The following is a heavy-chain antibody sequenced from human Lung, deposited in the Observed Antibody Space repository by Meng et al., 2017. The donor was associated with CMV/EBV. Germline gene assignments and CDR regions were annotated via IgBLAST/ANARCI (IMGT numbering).Heavy chain of an antibody. CDR1: GASITNHNW. CDR2: NPHRGSS. V-gene: IGHV4-4*02. J-gene: IGHJ1*01. D-gene: IGHD3-10*01. CDR3: LRRSGGSV. Sequence: VQFRESGPAPVKHSETLYLPCAVSGASITNHNWWALVRQPPGKGLEWIGKNPHRGSSDYHPSLKSRVSMSIDKSKNQFTLKLTSVTAADKAVYHCLRRSGGSVWGQGTLVTVSS.